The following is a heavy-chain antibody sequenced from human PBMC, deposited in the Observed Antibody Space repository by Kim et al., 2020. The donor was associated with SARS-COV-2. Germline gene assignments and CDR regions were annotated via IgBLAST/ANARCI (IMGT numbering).Heavy chain of an antibody. J-gene: IGHJ3*02. D-gene: IGHD3-10*01. V-gene: IGHV4-34*13. CDR3: ARGKILWFGYDAFDI. Sequence: PTLKGRVTISVDTSKNHFSLKLSAVTAADTAVYYCARGKILWFGYDAFDIWGQGTMVTVSS.